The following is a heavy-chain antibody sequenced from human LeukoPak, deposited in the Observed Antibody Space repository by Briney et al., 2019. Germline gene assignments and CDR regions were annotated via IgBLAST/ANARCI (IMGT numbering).Heavy chain of an antibody. CDR3: ARGQGSGGQSFDP. Sequence: ASVKVSCKASGYTFTSYGINWVRQATGQGLEWMGWMNPNSGNTGYAQKFQGRVTMTKNTSISTAYMELSSLRSEDTAAYYCARGQGSGGQSFDPWGQGTLVTVSS. V-gene: IGHV1-8*02. D-gene: IGHD2-15*01. CDR2: MNPNSGNT. CDR1: GYTFTSYG. J-gene: IGHJ5*02.